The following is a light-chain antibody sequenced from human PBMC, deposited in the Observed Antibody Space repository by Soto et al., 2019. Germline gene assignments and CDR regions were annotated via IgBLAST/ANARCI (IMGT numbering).Light chain of an antibody. CDR3: TSYTSTSTYV. J-gene: IGLJ1*01. V-gene: IGLV2-14*01. CDR2: DVT. CDR1: SSDVGAYNY. Sequence: QSVLTQPASVSGPPGQSITISCTGTSSDVGAYNYVSWYQHHPGKAPRLVIYDVTNRPSGISDRFSGSKSGNTASLTISGLLAEDEADYYCTSYTSTSTYVFGTGPKVTVL.